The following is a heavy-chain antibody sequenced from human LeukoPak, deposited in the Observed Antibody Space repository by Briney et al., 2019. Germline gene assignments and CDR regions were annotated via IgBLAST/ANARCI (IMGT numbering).Heavy chain of an antibody. CDR3: ARGIQTHYYDSSSPFDY. D-gene: IGHD3-22*01. J-gene: IGHJ4*02. Sequence: SETLSLTCTVSGGSISSYYWSWIRQPAGKGLEWIGRIYTSGSTNYNPSLKSRVTMSVDTSKNQFSLKLSSVTAADTAVYYCARGIQTHYYDSSSPFDYWGQGTLVTVSS. CDR2: IYTSGST. CDR1: GGSISSYY. V-gene: IGHV4-4*07.